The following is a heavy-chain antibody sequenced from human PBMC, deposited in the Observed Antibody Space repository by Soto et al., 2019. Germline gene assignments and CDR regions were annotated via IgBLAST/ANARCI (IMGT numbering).Heavy chain of an antibody. CDR3: ARHFTAYGSGSYYNHFDY. V-gene: IGHV4-39*01. CDR1: GCSINSSSYY. CDR2: IYYSGST. J-gene: IGHJ4*02. D-gene: IGHD3-10*01. Sequence: SSGTPSLTCTVSGCSINSSSYYWGWIRQPPGKALEWIGSIYYSGSTYYNPSLKSRVTISVDTSKNQFSLKLSSVTAADTAVYYCARHFTAYGSGSYYNHFDYWGQGTMVTVSS.